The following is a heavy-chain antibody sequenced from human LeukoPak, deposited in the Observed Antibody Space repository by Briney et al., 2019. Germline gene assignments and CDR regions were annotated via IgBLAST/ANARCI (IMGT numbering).Heavy chain of an antibody. D-gene: IGHD3-10*01. J-gene: IGHJ4*02. V-gene: IGHV1-46*01. CDR2: INPSGGST. Sequence: ASVKVSCKASGYTFTSYYMHWVRQAPGQGLEWMGIINPSGGSTSYAQKFQGRFTMTRDTSTSTVYMELSSLRSEDTAVYYCARSGIRFADTMIWFGDSWGQGTLVTVSS. CDR3: ARSGIRFADTMIWFGDS. CDR1: GYTFTSYY.